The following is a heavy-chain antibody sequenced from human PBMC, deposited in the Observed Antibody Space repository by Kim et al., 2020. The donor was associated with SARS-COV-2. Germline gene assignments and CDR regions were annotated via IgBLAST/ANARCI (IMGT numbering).Heavy chain of an antibody. CDR2: ISSNSRSM. V-gene: IGHV3-21*01. CDR1: GFTFSSHS. CDR3: ARSDSGYPRGAEAFDI. J-gene: IGHJ3*02. Sequence: GGSLRLSCAASGFTFSSHSMNWVRQAPGKGLEWVSSISSNSRSMYYADSVKSRFTISRDNAKNALYLQMNSLRDEDTAVYYCARSDSGYPRGAEAFDIWGQGTMVTVSS. D-gene: IGHD5-12*01.